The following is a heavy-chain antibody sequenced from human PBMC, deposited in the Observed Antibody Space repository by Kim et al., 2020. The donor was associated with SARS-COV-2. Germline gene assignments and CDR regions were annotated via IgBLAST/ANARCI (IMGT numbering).Heavy chain of an antibody. CDR2: ISSSSSYI. CDR3: ARLGRGGAAPYGDYLPYYYYGMDV. V-gene: IGHV3-21*01. J-gene: IGHJ6*02. D-gene: IGHD4-17*01. Sequence: GGSLRLSCAASGFTFSSYSMNWVRQAPGKGLEWVSSISSSSSYIYYADSVKGRFTISRDNAKNSLYLQMNSLRAEDTAVYYCARLGRGGAAPYGDYLPYYYYGMDVWGQGTTVTVSS. CDR1: GFTFSSYS.